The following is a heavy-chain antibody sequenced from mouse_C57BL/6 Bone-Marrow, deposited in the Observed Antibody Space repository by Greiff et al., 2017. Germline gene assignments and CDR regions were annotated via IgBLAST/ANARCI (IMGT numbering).Heavy chain of an antibody. V-gene: IGHV1-59*01. CDR3: ASPRILFMDY. CDR2: IDPTDSYT. Sequence: QVQLQQPGAELVRPGTSVKLSCKASGYTFTSSWMHWVKQRPGQGLEWIGVIDPTDSYTNSNPKFKGKATMTVDTSSSTAYMQLSSLTSEDSAVYYCASPRILFMDYGVQGTSVTVSS. CDR1: GYTFTSSW. J-gene: IGHJ4*01.